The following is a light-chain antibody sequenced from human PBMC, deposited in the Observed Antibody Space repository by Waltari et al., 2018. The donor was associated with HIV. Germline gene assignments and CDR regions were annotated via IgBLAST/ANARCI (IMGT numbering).Light chain of an antibody. V-gene: IGLV2-14*03. CDR1: SRDVGGSQY. CDR2: DVS. Sequence: QSALTQPASVSGSPGQSTPISCPGTSRDVGGSQYVSLYQQHPGKAPRLMIYDVSNRPSGVSNRFSGSKSGNTASLTITGLQVEDEGDYFCQSYDSSLSVIFGGGTKLTVL. J-gene: IGLJ2*01. CDR3: QSYDSSLSVI.